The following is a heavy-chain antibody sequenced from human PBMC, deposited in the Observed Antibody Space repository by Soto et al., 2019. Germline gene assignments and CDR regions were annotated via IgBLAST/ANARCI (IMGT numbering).Heavy chain of an antibody. J-gene: IGHJ4*02. D-gene: IGHD3-16*02. Sequence: QVQLVQSGAEVKKPGASVKVSCEASGYTFTDYGITWVRQAPGQGLEWMGWVNTYKGNTKYAQRLQGRVTMTTETSTSTAYMELRSLRSDDPAVYFWARERGNYRYFDYWGQGTLVTVSS. CDR3: ARERGNYRYFDY. V-gene: IGHV1-18*01. CDR1: GYTFTDYG. CDR2: VNTYKGNT.